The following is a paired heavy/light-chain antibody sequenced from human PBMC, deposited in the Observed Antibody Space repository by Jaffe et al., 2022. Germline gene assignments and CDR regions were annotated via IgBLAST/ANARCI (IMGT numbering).Heavy chain of an antibody. CDR2: ITHTGKA. Sequence: QMQLVQSGSEVKKPGASVKISCKGSGYSFNSYSINWVRQAPGQGLEWMGWITHTGKATYSQAFTGRFVFSLDPSVNTAYLQITSLEAADTAVYFCARDIRSYYYMDMWGRGTTVTVSS. V-gene: IGHV7-4-1*02. CDR1: GYSFNSYS. D-gene: IGHD2-15*01. CDR3: ARDIRSYYYMDM. J-gene: IGHJ6*03.
Light chain of an antibody. V-gene: IGKV1-13*02. Sequence: AIQLTQSPSSLSASVGDRVTITCRASQGINSLLSWYQQKPGQPPKLLIYGASNLGHGVPSRFSGRASGTDFTLTISSLQPEDFATYYCQQLKDLVYTFGQGTKLEIK. CDR1: QGINSL. J-gene: IGKJ2*01. CDR2: GAS. CDR3: QQLKDLVYT.